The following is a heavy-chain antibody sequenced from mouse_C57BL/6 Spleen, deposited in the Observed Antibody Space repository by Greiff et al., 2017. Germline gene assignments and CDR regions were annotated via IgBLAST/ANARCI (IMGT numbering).Heavy chain of an antibody. CDR3: ARQNWYYWYFDV. CDR2: IYWDDDK. V-gene: IGHV8-12*01. J-gene: IGHJ1*03. D-gene: IGHD1-3*01. CDR1: GFSLSTSGMG. Sequence: QVTLKESGPGILQSSQTLSLTCSFSGFSLSTSGMGVSWLRQPSGKGLEWLAHIYWDDDKRYNPSLKSRRTISKDTSRNQVFLKITSGDTADTATYYCARQNWYYWYFDVWGTGTTVTVSS.